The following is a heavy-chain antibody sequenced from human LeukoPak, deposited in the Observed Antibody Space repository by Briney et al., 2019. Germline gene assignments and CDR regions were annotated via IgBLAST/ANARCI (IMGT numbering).Heavy chain of an antibody. V-gene: IGHV1-18*01. CDR2: ISAYNGNT. D-gene: IGHD3-10*01. CDR3: ARVGSGRYYYYYMDV. CDR1: GYTFTSYG. Sequence: ASVTVSCKASGYTFTSYGISWVRQAPGQGLEWMGWISAYNGNTNYAQKLQGRVTMTTDTSTSTAYMELRSLRSDDTAVYYCARVGSGRYYYYYMDVWGKGTTVTISS. J-gene: IGHJ6*03.